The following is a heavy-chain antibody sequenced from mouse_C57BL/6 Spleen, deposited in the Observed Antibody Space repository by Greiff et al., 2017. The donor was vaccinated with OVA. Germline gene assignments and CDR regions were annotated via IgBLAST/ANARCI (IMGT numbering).Heavy chain of an antibody. J-gene: IGHJ4*01. Sequence: QVQLKESGPGLVQPSQSLSITCTVSGFSLTSYGVHWVRQSPGKGLEWLGVIWSGGSTDYNAAFISRLSISKDNSKSPVFFKMNSLHADDTAIYSCARVFGSRAMDYWGQGTSVTVSA. D-gene: IGHD1-1*01. V-gene: IGHV2-2*01. CDR2: IWSGGST. CDR3: ARVFGSRAMDY. CDR1: GFSLTSYG.